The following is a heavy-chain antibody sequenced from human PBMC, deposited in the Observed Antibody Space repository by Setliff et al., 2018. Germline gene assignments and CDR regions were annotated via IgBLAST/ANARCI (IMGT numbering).Heavy chain of an antibody. CDR2: IHYSGST. V-gene: IGHV4-39*01. CDR1: AGSISSSSYY. CDR3: ARSFSRREKFLLDY. J-gene: IGHJ4*02. Sequence: PSETLSLTCTVSAGSISSSSYYWGWIRQPPGKGLEWIATIHYSGSTYYNPSLKSRVTTSVDTSKNQFSLKLSSVTAADTAVYYCARSFSRREKFLLDYWGQGALVTVSS.